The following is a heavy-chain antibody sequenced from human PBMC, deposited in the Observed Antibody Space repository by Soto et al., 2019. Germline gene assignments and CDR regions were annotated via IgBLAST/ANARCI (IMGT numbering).Heavy chain of an antibody. CDR1: GYTFTSYD. Sequence: ASVKLSCKASGYTFTSYDMHWVRQAPGQGLEWMGIINPSGGSTSYAQKFQGRVTMTRDTSTSTVYMELSSLRSEDTAVYYCASEADCSGGSCYGNRVNYYFDYWGKGTLVTVSS. CDR3: ASEADCSGGSCYGNRVNYYFDY. J-gene: IGHJ4*02. D-gene: IGHD2-15*01. CDR2: INPSGGST. V-gene: IGHV1-46*01.